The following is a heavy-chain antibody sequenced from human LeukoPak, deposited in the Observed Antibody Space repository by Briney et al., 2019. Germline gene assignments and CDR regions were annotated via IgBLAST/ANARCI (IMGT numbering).Heavy chain of an antibody. CDR3: AKEAQGCSITSCYFDS. CDR1: GVSISSSSYY. V-gene: IGHV4-39*02. D-gene: IGHD2-2*01. Sequence: SETLSLTCTVSGVSISSSSYYWGWIRQPPGKGLEWIGSIYYSGSTYYNPSLKSRVTMSVDTSKNQFSLRLTSVTAADTAVYYCAKEAQGCSITSCYFDSWGQGTLVTVSS. CDR2: IYYSGST. J-gene: IGHJ4*02.